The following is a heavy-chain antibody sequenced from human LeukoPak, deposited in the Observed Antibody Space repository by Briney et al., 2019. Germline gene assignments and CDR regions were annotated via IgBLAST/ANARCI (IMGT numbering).Heavy chain of an antibody. CDR2: INPNSGGT. V-gene: IGHV1-2*02. J-gene: IGHJ3*02. CDR1: GYTFTGYY. CDR3: ARERLLLWFGETGNAFDI. D-gene: IGHD3-10*01. Sequence: ASVKVSCKASGYTFTGYYMHWVRQAPGQGLEWMGWINPNSGGTNYAQKFQGRVTMTRDTSISTAYMELSRLRSDDTAVYYCARERLLLWFGETGNAFDIWGQGTMVTVSS.